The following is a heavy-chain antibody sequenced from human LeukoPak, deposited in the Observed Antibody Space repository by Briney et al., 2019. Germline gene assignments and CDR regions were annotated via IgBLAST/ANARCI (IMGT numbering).Heavy chain of an antibody. Sequence: GRSLRLSCTASGFTFGDYAMSWFRQAPGKGLEWVGFIRSKAYGGTTEYAAYVKGRFTISRDDSKSIAYLQMNSLKTEDTAVYYCTRDPYCGGDCYLGNWFDPWGQGTLVTVSS. D-gene: IGHD2-21*02. V-gene: IGHV3-49*03. CDR3: TRDPYCGGDCYLGNWFDP. J-gene: IGHJ5*02. CDR2: IRSKAYGGTT. CDR1: GFTFGDYA.